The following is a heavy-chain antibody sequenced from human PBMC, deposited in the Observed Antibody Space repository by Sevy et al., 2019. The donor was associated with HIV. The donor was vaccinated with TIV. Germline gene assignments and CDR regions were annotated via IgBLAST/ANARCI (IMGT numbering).Heavy chain of an antibody. Sequence: GESLKISCKGSGYSFTSYWIGWVRQMPGKGLEWVGIIYPGDSDTRYSPSFQGQVTISADKSISTAYLQWSSLKASDTAMYYCARSNDYVWGSYRWFDYWGQGTLVTVSS. CDR3: ARSNDYVWGSYRWFDY. CDR2: IYPGDSDT. J-gene: IGHJ4*02. D-gene: IGHD3-16*02. V-gene: IGHV5-51*01. CDR1: GYSFTSYW.